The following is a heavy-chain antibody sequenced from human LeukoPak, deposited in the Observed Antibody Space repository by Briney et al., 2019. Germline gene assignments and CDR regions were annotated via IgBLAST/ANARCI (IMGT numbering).Heavy chain of an antibody. Sequence: SAKVSCKASGGTFSSYAISWVRQAPGQGLEWMGRIIPILGIANYAQKFQGRVTITADKSTSTAYMELSSLRSEDTAVYYCARAGAYYYDSSGYSDNWFDPWGQGTLVTVSS. J-gene: IGHJ5*02. D-gene: IGHD3-22*01. CDR3: ARAGAYYYDSSGYSDNWFDP. V-gene: IGHV1-69*04. CDR1: GGTFSSYA. CDR2: IIPILGIA.